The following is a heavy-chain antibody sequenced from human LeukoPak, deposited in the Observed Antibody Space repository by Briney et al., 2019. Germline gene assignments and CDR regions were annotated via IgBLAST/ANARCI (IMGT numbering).Heavy chain of an antibody. CDR2: IYYSVST. CDR1: GASISSSSYY. Sequence: PSETLSLTCTVSGASISSSSYYWGWIRQPPGKGLEWFGRIYYSVSTYYNPSLKSRVTISVDTSKYQFSLKLSSVTAADTAVYYCASGVCSSTSCQFNFDYWGQGTLVTVSS. J-gene: IGHJ4*02. D-gene: IGHD2-2*01. V-gene: IGHV4-39*07. CDR3: ASGVCSSTSCQFNFDY.